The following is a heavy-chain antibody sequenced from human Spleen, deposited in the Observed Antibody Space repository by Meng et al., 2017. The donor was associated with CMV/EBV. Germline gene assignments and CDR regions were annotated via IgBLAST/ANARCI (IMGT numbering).Heavy chain of an antibody. J-gene: IGHJ5*02. CDR2: IYYSGST. CDR3: ARDRRGNWFDP. D-gene: IGHD3-16*01. V-gene: IGHV4-39*07. Sequence: QLQLQESGPGLVKPSETLSLTCTVSGGSISSSSYYWGWIRQPPGKGLEWIGSIYYSGSTYYNPSLKSRVTISVDTSKNQFSLKLSSVTAADTAVYYCARDRRGNWFDPWGQGTLFNVSS. CDR1: GGSISSSSYY.